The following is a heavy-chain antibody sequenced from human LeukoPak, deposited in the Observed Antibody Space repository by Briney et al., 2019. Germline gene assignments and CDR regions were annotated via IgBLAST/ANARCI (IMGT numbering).Heavy chain of an antibody. Sequence: LPGGSLRLCCAASGFTFSSYAMSWVRQAPGKGLEWVSAISGSGGSTYYADSVKGRFTISRDNSKNTLYLQMNSLRAEDTAVYYCARDRTGEIYYYYGMDVWGQGTTVTVSS. CDR1: GFTFSSYA. V-gene: IGHV3-23*01. J-gene: IGHJ6*02. CDR3: ARDRTGEIYYYYGMDV. D-gene: IGHD7-27*01. CDR2: ISGSGGST.